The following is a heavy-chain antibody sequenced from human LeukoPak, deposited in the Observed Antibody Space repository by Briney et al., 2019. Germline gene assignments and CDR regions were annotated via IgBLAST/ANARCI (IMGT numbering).Heavy chain of an antibody. J-gene: IGHJ4*02. D-gene: IGHD5-24*01. Sequence: GRSLRLSCAASGFTFSSYGMHWVRQAPGKGLEWVAVISYDGSNKYYADFVKGRFTISRDNSKNTLYLQMNSLRAEDTAVYYCARDPRDGYNQYYVDYWGQGTLVTVSS. CDR2: ISYDGSNK. CDR1: GFTFSSYG. V-gene: IGHV3-30*03. CDR3: ARDPRDGYNQYYVDY.